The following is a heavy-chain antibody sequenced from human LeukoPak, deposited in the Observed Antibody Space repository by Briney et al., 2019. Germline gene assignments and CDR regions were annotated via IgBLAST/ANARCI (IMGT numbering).Heavy chain of an antibody. D-gene: IGHD6-13*01. CDR3: ASGNSRYYYYGMDV. Sequence: GASVKVSCKVSGYTLTELSMHWVRQAPGKGLEWMGGFDPEDGETIYAQKFQGRVTMTEDTSTDTAYIELSSLRSEDTAVYYCASGNSRYYYYGMDVWGQGTTVTVSS. CDR2: FDPEDGET. CDR1: GYTLTELS. V-gene: IGHV1-24*01. J-gene: IGHJ6*02.